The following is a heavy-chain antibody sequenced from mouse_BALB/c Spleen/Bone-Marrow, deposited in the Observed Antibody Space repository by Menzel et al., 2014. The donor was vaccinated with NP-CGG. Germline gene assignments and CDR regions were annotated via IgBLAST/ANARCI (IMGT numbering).Heavy chain of an antibody. CDR1: GFNIXDTY. V-gene: IGHV14-3*02. J-gene: IGHJ3*01. CDR3: AGDGAY. D-gene: IGHD3-3*01. CDR2: IDPANGNT. Sequence: VQLQQSGAELVKPGASVKLSCTAPGFNIXDTYMHWVKQRPEQGLEWIGRIDPANGNTKYDPKFQGKATITADTSSNTAYLQLSSLTSEDTAVYYCAGDGAYWGQGTLVTVSA.